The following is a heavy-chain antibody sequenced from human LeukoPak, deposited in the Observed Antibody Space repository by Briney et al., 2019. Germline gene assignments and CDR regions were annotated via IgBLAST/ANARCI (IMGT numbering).Heavy chain of an antibody. CDR3: ARVPLDYYDSSGYYYGRLVGAFDI. CDR1: GGSISSYS. J-gene: IGHJ3*02. D-gene: IGHD3-22*01. Sequence: SETLSLTCTVSGGSISSYSWSWIRQPPGKGLEWIGYIYYSGSTNYNPSLKSRVTISVDTSKNQFSLKLSSVTAADTAVYYCARVPLDYYDSSGYYYGRLVGAFDIWGQGTMVTVSS. V-gene: IGHV4-59*01. CDR2: IYYSGST.